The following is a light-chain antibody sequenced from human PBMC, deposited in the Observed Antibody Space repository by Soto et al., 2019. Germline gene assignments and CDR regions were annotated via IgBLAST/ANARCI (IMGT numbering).Light chain of an antibody. Sequence: QSVLTQPPSASGTPGQRVTISCSGSSCNIGSNTVNWYQQLPGTAPKHLIYSNNQRPSGVPDRFSGSKSGTSASLAISGLQSEDEADYYCAAWDDSLNGVVFGGGTKLTVL. CDR2: SNN. V-gene: IGLV1-44*01. CDR3: AAWDDSLNGVV. J-gene: IGLJ2*01. CDR1: SCNIGSNT.